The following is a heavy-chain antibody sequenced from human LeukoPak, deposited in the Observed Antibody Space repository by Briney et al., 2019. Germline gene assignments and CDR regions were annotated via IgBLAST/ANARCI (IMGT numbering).Heavy chain of an antibody. CDR1: GGSISGYY. CDR2: INHSGST. CDR3: ARSNYVWGSYRPRQSDAFDI. J-gene: IGHJ3*02. D-gene: IGHD3-16*02. V-gene: IGHV4-34*01. Sequence: PSETLSLTCSVSGGSISGYYWSWIRQPPGKGLEWIGEINHSGSTNYNPSLKSRVTMSVDTSKNQFSLKLSSVTAADTAVYYCARSNYVWGSYRPRQSDAFDIWGQGTMVTVSS.